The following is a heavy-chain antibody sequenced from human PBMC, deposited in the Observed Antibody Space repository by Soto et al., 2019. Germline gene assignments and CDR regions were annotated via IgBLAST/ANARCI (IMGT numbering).Heavy chain of an antibody. J-gene: IGHJ6*02. D-gene: IGHD4-17*01. CDR1: GFTFSTYG. V-gene: IGHV3-30*18. CDR2: ISYDGTNK. Sequence: QVQLVESGGGEVQPGRSLTISCAASGFTFSTYGMLWVRQTPGKGLEWVAVISYDGTNKFYSDSVKGRFTISRDNFKNTLTLQMNRLRADDTAVYSCAKDLQSYGDYDYYCYGMDVWGLGTRVTVSS. CDR3: AKDLQSYGDYDYYCYGMDV.